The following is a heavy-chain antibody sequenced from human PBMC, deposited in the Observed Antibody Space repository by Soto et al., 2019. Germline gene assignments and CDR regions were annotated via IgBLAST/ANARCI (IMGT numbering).Heavy chain of an antibody. CDR2: IWYDGSNK. CDR3: ARVGGSSWYQTYYYYYGMDV. J-gene: IGHJ6*02. D-gene: IGHD6-13*01. Sequence: PGGSLRLACAASGFTFSSYGMHWVRQAPGKGLEWVAVIWYDGSNKYYADSVKGRFTISRDNSKNTLYLQMNSLRAEDTAVYYCARVGGSSWYQTYYYYYGMDVWGQGTTVTSP. CDR1: GFTFSSYG. V-gene: IGHV3-33*01.